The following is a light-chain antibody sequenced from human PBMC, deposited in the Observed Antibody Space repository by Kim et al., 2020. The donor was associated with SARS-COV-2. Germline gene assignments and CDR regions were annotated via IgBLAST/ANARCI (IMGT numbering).Light chain of an antibody. Sequence: SAGERAALCCKASQSVSSSYLAWYQQIPGQAPRLLIYGASSRATGIPDRFSGSGSGTDFTLTISRLEPEDFAVYYCRQYGSSPMYTFGQGTKLEI. CDR1: QSVSSSY. CDR2: GAS. CDR3: RQYGSSPMYT. V-gene: IGKV3-20*01. J-gene: IGKJ2*01.